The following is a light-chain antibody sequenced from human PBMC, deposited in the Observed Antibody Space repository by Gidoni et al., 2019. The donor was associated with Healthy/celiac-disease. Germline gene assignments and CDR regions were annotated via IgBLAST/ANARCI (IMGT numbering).Light chain of an antibody. Sequence: DIKMTQSPSSLSASVGDRVTITCQASQDISNYLNWYQQKPGKAPKLLIYDASNLETGVPSRFSGSGSGTDFTFTISSLQPEDIATYYCQQYDNLPLTFXQXTKLEIK. CDR1: QDISNY. CDR3: QQYDNLPLT. V-gene: IGKV1-33*01. J-gene: IGKJ2*01. CDR2: DAS.